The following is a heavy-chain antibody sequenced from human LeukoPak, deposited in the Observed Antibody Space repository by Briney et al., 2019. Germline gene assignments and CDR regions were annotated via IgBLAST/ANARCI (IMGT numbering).Heavy chain of an antibody. V-gene: IGHV3-33*01. CDR1: GFNFSNYG. J-gene: IGHJ4*02. CDR3: ARGFSSPTEN. CDR2: IHYDGIKK. D-gene: IGHD2-2*01. Sequence: GRSLRLSCAASGFNFSNYGMPWVRQAPGKGLEWVAVIHYDGIKKYYSDSVRGRFTISSDISKNTLYLHMNSLRVEDTAVYVCARGFSSPTENWGQGTLVTVSS.